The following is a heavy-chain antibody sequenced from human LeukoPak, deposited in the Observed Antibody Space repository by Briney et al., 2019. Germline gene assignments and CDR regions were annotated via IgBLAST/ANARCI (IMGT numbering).Heavy chain of an antibody. D-gene: IGHD6-6*01. CDR2: IYYSGST. Sequence: SETLSLTCTVSGGSISSGGYYWSWIRQHPGKGLEWIGYIYYSGSTYYNPSLKSRVTISVDTSKNQFSLKLSSVTAADTAVYYCARDLGGMSIAARFDAFDIWGQGTMVTVSS. CDR1: GGSISSGGYY. CDR3: ARDLGGMSIAARFDAFDI. V-gene: IGHV4-31*03. J-gene: IGHJ3*02.